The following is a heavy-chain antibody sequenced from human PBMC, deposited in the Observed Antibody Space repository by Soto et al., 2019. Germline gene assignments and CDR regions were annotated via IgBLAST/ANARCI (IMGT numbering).Heavy chain of an antibody. D-gene: IGHD5-12*01. CDR3: ARVATHYGMDV. CDR2: IGTAGDT. CDR1: GFTFSSYD. Sequence: PGGPLRLSCAASGFTFSSYDMHWVRQATGKGLEWVSAIGTAGDTYYPGSVKGRFTISRENAKNSLYLQMNSLRAGDTAVYYCARVATHYGMDVWGQGTTVTVSS. V-gene: IGHV3-13*01. J-gene: IGHJ6*02.